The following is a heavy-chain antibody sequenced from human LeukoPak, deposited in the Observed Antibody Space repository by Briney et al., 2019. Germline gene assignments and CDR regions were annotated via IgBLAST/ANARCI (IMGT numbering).Heavy chain of an antibody. J-gene: IGHJ4*02. CDR2: IKEDGSAK. D-gene: IGHD3-3*01. CDR3: AKDDEGYY. CDR1: GFTFSKSW. Sequence: GGSLRLSCAASGFTFSKSWMSWVRQTPEKWLEWVANIKEDGSAKYYVDSVKGRFTISRDNAKNSLYLQMNSLRVEDTAVYYCAKDDEGYYWGQGVLVTVSS. V-gene: IGHV3-7*04.